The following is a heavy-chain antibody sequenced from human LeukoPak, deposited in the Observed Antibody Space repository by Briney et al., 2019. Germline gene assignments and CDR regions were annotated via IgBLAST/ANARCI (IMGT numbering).Heavy chain of an antibody. CDR1: GGSISSSSYY. CDR3: ARLRYFDWSYFDY. J-gene: IGHJ4*02. D-gene: IGHD3-9*01. V-gene: IGHV4-39*01. CDR2: IYYSGST. Sequence: PSETLSLTCTVSGGSISSSSYYWGWIRQPPGKGLEWIGSIYYSGSTYYNPFLKSRVTISVDTSKNQFSLKLSSVTAADTAVYYCARLRYFDWSYFDYWGQGTLVTVSS.